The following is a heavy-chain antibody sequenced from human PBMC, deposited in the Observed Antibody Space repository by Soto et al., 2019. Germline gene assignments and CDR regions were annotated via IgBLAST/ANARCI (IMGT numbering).Heavy chain of an antibody. V-gene: IGHV3-23*01. CDR1: GFSFGDYD. J-gene: IGHJ4*02. CDR2: LYADGRT. Sequence: EVQLLESGGGLVQPGGSLRLSCAASGFSFGDYDMSWVRQPPGKGPEWVSALYADGRTFYLDSVRGRFSISRDNSKTSLFLQMNGLTADDTAVYFCARAGRNVFGSWGQGTLVTVSS. CDR3: ARAGRNVFGS.